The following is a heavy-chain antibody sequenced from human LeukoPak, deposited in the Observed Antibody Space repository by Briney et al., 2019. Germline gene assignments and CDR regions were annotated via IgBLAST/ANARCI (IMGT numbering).Heavy chain of an antibody. CDR3: ARDSSGSYSDY. J-gene: IGHJ4*02. CDR2: IDNDGGST. Sequence: GGSLRLSCAASGFTFHSYWMHWVRQAPGKGLVWVSRIDNDGGSTTYADSVKGRFTISRDNAKNSLYLQMNSLRAEDTAVYYCARDSSGSYSDYWGQGTLVTVSS. D-gene: IGHD1-26*01. V-gene: IGHV3-74*01. CDR1: GFTFHSYW.